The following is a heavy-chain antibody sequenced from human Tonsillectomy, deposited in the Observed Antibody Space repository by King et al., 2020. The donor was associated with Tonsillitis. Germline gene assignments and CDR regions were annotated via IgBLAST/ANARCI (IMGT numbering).Heavy chain of an antibody. J-gene: IGHJ5*02. CDR3: DRGAEDYYVSSDYEGWFDP. CDR1: GGSVSSGDYY. CDR2: IYYSGST. D-gene: IGHD3-22*01. V-gene: IGHV4-30-4*01. Sequence: QLQESGPGLVKLSQTLSLTCTVSGGSVSSGDYYWSWIRQPPGKGLEWVGYIYYSGSTYYNPSLKSRVTMSVDTSKNPFSLKLTSVTSADTAGYDCDRGAEDYYVSSDYEGWFDPWGQGTLVTVSS.